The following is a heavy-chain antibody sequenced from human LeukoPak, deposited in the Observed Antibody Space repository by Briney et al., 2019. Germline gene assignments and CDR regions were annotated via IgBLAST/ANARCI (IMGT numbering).Heavy chain of an antibody. CDR1: GGSISSGDYY. CDR3: ASSYSYGSAFGY. CDR2: IYYSGST. J-gene: IGHJ4*02. Sequence: SETLSLTCTVSGGSISSGDYYWSWIRQPPGKGLEWIGYIYYSGSTYYNPSLKSRVTISVDTSKNQFSLKLSSVTAADTAVYYCASSYSYGSAFGYWGQGTLVTVSS. V-gene: IGHV4-30-4*08. D-gene: IGHD3-10*01.